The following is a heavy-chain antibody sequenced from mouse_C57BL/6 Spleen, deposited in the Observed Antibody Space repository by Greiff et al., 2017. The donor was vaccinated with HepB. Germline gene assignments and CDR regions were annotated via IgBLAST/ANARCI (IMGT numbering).Heavy chain of an antibody. CDR3: ARLSYDYDGPWFAY. D-gene: IGHD2-4*01. CDR1: GYTFTSYG. V-gene: IGHV1-81*01. J-gene: IGHJ3*01. CDR2: IYPRSGNT. Sequence: LVESGAELARPGASVKLSCKASGYTFTSYGISWVKQRTGQGLEWIGEIYPRSGNTYYNEKFKGKATLTADKSSSTAYMELRSLTSEDSAVYFCARLSYDYDGPWFAYWGQGTLVTVSA.